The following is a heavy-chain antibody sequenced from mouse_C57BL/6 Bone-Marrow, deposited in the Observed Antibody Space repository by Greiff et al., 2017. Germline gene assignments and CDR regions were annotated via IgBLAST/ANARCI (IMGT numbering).Heavy chain of an antibody. V-gene: IGHV5-15*01. Sequence: VKLMESGGGLVQPGGSLKLSCAASGFTFSDYGMAWVRQAPRKGPAWVAFLSNLAYSIYYADTVTGRFTISRENAKNTLYLEMSSLRSEDTSMYYCARQGDGYFYFDYWGQGTTLTVSS. CDR2: LSNLAYSI. CDR1: GFTFSDYG. J-gene: IGHJ2*01. CDR3: ARQGDGYFYFDY. D-gene: IGHD2-3*01.